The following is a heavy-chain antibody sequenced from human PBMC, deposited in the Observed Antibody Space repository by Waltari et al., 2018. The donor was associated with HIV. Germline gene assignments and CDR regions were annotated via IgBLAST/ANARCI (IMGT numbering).Heavy chain of an antibody. Sequence: QLQLQESGPGLVKPSATLSITCTVSGGLIPSGSFHWGWIRQPPGLGLEWIGTIYYSGSTYYNPSLKSRVTMSVDTSKKQFSMKLSSVTAADTAVYYCARHVVGESPFYFDFWGQGTLVTVSS. CDR2: IYYSGST. D-gene: IGHD3-16*01. CDR3: ARHVVGESPFYFDF. V-gene: IGHV4-39*01. CDR1: GGLIPSGSFH. J-gene: IGHJ4*02.